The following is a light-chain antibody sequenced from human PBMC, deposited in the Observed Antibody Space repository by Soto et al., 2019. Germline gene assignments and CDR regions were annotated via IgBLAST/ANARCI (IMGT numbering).Light chain of an antibody. V-gene: IGLV1-47*01. J-gene: IGLJ2*01. CDR1: SSNLGSNY. CDR2: RNN. CDR3: ASRDDSLSGPV. Sequence: QPVLTQPPSASGTPGQRVTISCSGSSSNLGSNYVYWYQQFPGTAPKLLIYRNNQRPSGVPDRFSGSKSGTSASLASSGLRSEDEADYYCASRDDSLSGPVFGGGTKLTVL.